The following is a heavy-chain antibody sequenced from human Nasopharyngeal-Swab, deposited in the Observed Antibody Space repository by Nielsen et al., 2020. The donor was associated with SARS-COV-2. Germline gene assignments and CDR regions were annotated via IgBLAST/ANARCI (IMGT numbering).Heavy chain of an antibody. CDR1: GFTFSSYS. Sequence: GESLKISCAASGFTFSSYSMNWVRQAPGKGLEWVSSISSSSSCIYYADSVKGRFTISRDNAKNSLYLQMNSLRAEDTAVYYCARGVAAADLDYWGQGTLVTVSS. CDR3: ARGVAAADLDY. D-gene: IGHD6-13*01. V-gene: IGHV3-21*01. CDR2: ISSSSSCI. J-gene: IGHJ4*02.